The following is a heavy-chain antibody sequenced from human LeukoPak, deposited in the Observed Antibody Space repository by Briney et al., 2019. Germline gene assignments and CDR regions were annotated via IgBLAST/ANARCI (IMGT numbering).Heavy chain of an antibody. CDR3: ARNKFHGYISRAFDI. CDR1: GGSISSSSYY. CDR2: IYYSGST. J-gene: IGHJ3*02. V-gene: IGHV4-39*01. Sequence: SETLSLTCTVSGGSISSSSYYWGWIRPPPGKGLEWIGSIYYSGSTYYTPSLKSRVTISVDTSKNQFSLKLSSVTAADTAVYYCARNKFHGYISRAFDIGGKGTRVPVSP. D-gene: IGHD5-24*01.